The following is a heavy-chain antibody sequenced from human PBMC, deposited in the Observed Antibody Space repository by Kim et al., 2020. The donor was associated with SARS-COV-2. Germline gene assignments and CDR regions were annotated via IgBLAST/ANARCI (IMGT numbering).Heavy chain of an antibody. D-gene: IGHD2-21*02. J-gene: IGHJ4*02. CDR2: IIPIFGTA. CDR3: ASMGYCGGDCYSDY. CDR1: GGTFSSYA. Sequence: SVKVSCKASGGTFSSYAISWVRQAPGQGLEWMGGIIPIFGTANYAQKFQGRVTITADESTSTAYMELSSLRSEDTAVYYCASMGYCGGDCYSDYWGQGTLVTVSS. V-gene: IGHV1-69*13.